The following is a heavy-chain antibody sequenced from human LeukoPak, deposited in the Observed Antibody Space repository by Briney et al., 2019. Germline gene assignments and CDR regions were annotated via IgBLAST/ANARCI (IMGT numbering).Heavy chain of an antibody. J-gene: IGHJ4*02. CDR2: INPNSGGT. CDR3: ARAPPRAGSGSYYLDY. Sequence: ASVKVSCKASGYTFTGYYMHWVRQAPGQGLEWMGRINPNSGGTNYAQKFQGRVTMTRDTSISTAYMELSRLRSDDTAVYYCARAPPRAGSGSYYLDYWGQGTLVTVSS. D-gene: IGHD3-10*01. V-gene: IGHV1-2*06. CDR1: GYTFTGYY.